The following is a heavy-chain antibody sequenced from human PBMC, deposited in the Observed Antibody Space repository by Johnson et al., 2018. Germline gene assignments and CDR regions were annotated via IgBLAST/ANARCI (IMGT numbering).Heavy chain of an antibody. CDR1: GFTFSGYV. Sequence: QVQLVQSGGGLVQPGGTLRLSCAASGFTFSGYVMHWVRQAPGQGLEWVAVISYDGGNKYYADSVKGRFTISRDNSKNTLYLQMNSLRAEDTAFYYCAKPDPTARGTARGGMDVWGQGTTVTVSS. D-gene: IGHD1-1*01. CDR3: AKPDPTARGTARGGMDV. J-gene: IGHJ6*02. V-gene: IGHV3-30*18. CDR2: ISYDGGNK.